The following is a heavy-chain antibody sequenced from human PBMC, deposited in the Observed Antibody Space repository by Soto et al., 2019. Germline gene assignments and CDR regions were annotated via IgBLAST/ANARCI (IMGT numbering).Heavy chain of an antibody. CDR2: TYQSGSA. Sequence: PSETLSLTCTVSDGSISSGGYSWTWIRQSPGKGLEWIGYTYQSGSAYYNPSLKSRVTISVDRSKNQFSLNLTSVTAADTAVYYCARDYYGMDVWGQGTTVTVSS. CDR1: DGSISSGGYS. V-gene: IGHV4-30-2*06. J-gene: IGHJ6*02. CDR3: ARDYYGMDV.